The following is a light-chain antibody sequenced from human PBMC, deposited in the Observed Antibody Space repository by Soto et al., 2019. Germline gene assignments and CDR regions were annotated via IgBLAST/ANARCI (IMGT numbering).Light chain of an antibody. CDR3: CSYAGSGTYV. CDR2: EDS. CDR1: SSDVGNYNL. Sequence: QSVLTQPASLSGSPGQSITISCTGTSSDVGNYNLVSWYQQHPGKAPKLMIYEDSKRPSGVSNRFSGSKSGSTASLTISGLQAEDEADYYCCSYAGSGTYVFGTGTKVTVL. V-gene: IGLV2-23*01. J-gene: IGLJ1*01.